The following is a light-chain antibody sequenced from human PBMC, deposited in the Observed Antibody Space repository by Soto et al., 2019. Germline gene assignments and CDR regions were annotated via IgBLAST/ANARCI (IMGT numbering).Light chain of an antibody. CDR1: QSVGGN. V-gene: IGKV3-15*01. CDR3: QQYNNWPPWT. CDR2: AAS. J-gene: IGKJ1*01. Sequence: EIVMTQSPATLSVSPGERATLSCRASQSVGGNLAWYQQKPGQPPRLLIYAASSRPTGIPARFSGSGSGTEFTLTISSLQSEDFAVYYCQQYNNWPPWTFGQGTKVEIK.